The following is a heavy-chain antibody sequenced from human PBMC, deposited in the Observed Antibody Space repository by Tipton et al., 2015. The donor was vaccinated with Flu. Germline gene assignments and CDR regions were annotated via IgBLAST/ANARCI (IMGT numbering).Heavy chain of an antibody. CDR2: IYTSGGT. Sequence: LRLSCTVSGGSIRNYYWSWIRQPAGKGLEWIGRIYTSGGTKFNPSLRGRLTMSVDASKKEFSLKLSSVTAADTAVYYCARGSGSGTFMIFDFWGQGTLVTVSS. D-gene: IGHD3-10*01. CDR3: ARGSGSGTFMIFDF. CDR1: GGSIRNYY. V-gene: IGHV4-4*07. J-gene: IGHJ4*02.